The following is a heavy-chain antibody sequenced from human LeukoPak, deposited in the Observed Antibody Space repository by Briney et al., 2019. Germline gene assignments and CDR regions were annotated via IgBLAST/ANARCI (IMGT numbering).Heavy chain of an antibody. CDR2: IIPILGIA. D-gene: IGHD3-10*01. Sequence: ASVKVSCKASGGTFSSYTFSWVRQAPGQGLEWMGRIIPILGIANYAQKFQGRVTITADKSTSTAYMELSSLRSEDTAVYYCARSTFGELFEGFDYWGQGTLVTVSS. J-gene: IGHJ4*02. CDR1: GGTFSSYT. V-gene: IGHV1-69*02. CDR3: ARSTFGELFEGFDY.